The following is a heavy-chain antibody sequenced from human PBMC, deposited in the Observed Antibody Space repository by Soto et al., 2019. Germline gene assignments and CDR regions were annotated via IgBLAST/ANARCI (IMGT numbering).Heavy chain of an antibody. Sequence: QVQLVQSGPEVKKTGTSVKVSCKASGGTFSSRAISWVRQAPGQGLEWTGGIIPVFGRVNYAEKFQDRVTITADESTGTVYMELSSLRSEDTALYYCANSRGGTFLGYHGMDIWGQGTTVSVS. D-gene: IGHD3-16*01. CDR1: GGTFSSRA. CDR2: IIPVFGRV. V-gene: IGHV1-69*01. J-gene: IGHJ6*02. CDR3: ANSRGGTFLGYHGMDI.